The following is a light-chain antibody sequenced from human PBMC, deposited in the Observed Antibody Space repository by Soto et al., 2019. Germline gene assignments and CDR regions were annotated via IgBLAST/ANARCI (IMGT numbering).Light chain of an antibody. V-gene: IGLV1-40*01. CDR3: GTWDSSLRVGI. CDR2: KNN. J-gene: IGLJ2*01. CDR1: GSNVGASYD. Sequence: QSVLTQPPSVSGAPGQTITMSCTGSGSNVGASYDVHWYQVLPGAGPRLLIYKNNNRPSGVPDRFSGSKSGTSASLAITGLRAEDEADYYCGTWDSSLRVGIFGGGTKLTVL.